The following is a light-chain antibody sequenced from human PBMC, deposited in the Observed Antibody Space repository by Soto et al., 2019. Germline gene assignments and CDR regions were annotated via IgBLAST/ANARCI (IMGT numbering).Light chain of an antibody. CDR3: QQAHSFSIT. V-gene: IGKV1-39*01. J-gene: IGKJ5*01. CDR1: QSMSNY. CDR2: AAF. Sequence: QMTQSPSSVSASEGDRGTITCQASQSMSNYLNWYQQKPGKAPKLLIYAAFSLQSGVPSRFSGSGSETDFTLTIISLQPEDFATYYCQQAHSFSITCGQGTYWRL.